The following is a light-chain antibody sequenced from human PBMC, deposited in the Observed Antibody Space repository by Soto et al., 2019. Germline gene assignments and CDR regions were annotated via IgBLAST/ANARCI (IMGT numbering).Light chain of an antibody. CDR3: QQCRHWPPLFT. Sequence: EIVLTQSPATLSLSPGERATLSCRASQSVSSNLAWYHQKPGQAPRLLIYDASNRATGIPAMFSGCESGTDFTLTISSLEPVDFAVYYCQQCRHWPPLFTFGPGTKVDIK. J-gene: IGKJ3*01. V-gene: IGKV3-11*01. CDR1: QSVSSN. CDR2: DAS.